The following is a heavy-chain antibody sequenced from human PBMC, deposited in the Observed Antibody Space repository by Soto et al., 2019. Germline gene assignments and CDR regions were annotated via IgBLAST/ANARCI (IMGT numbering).Heavy chain of an antibody. Sequence: SETLSLTCTVSGGSISGYHWSWIRQPPGKGLHWIGYIHSSASTNYNPSPKSRVTISVDTSKNQFSLKRISMTAADTAVYYCARLYDSWGQGILVTVS. CDR1: GGSISGYH. CDR2: IHSSAST. CDR3: ARLYDS. J-gene: IGHJ4*02. V-gene: IGHV4-59*01.